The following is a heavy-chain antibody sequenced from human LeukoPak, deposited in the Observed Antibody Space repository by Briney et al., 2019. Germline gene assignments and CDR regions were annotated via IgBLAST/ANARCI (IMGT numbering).Heavy chain of an antibody. J-gene: IGHJ4*02. CDR2: IYYSGST. Sequence: PSETLSLTCTVSGGSISSGDYYWSWIRQPPGKGLEWIGYIYYSGSTYYNPSLKSRVTISVDTSKNQFSLKLSSVTAADTAVYYCASIVLMVYAIDHWGQGTLVTVSS. CDR3: ASIVLMVYAIDH. V-gene: IGHV4-30-4*01. D-gene: IGHD2-8*01. CDR1: GGSISSGDYY.